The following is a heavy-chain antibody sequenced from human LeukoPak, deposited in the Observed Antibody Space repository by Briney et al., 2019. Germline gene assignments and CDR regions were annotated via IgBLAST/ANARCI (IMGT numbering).Heavy chain of an antibody. CDR1: GYTFTSYG. CDR2: ISAYNGNT. CDR3: ARVRVLRYFDWLLSDNWFDP. J-gene: IGHJ5*02. D-gene: IGHD3-9*01. Sequence: ASVKVSCKASGYTFTSYGISWVRQAPGQGLEWMGWISAYNGNTNYAQKLQGRVTMTTDTSTSTAYMELRSLRSDDTAVYYCARVRVLRYFDWLLSDNWFDPWGQGTLVTVSS. V-gene: IGHV1-18*01.